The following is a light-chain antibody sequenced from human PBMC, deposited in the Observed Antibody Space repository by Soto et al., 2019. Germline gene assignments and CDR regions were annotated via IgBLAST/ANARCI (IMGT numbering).Light chain of an antibody. V-gene: IGLV2-14*01. CDR1: SSDVGGYNY. CDR2: EVS. J-gene: IGLJ1*01. CDR3: RSYTSSSTYV. Sequence: QSVLTQPASVSGSPGQSITISCTGTSSDVGGYNYASWYQQHPGKAPKLMIYEVSNRPSGLSNRFSGSKSGNTASLTISGLQAEDAADYYCRSYTSSSTYVFXTGTKVTVL.